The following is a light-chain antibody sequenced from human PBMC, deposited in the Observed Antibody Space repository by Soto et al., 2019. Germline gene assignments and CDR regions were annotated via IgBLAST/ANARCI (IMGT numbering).Light chain of an antibody. J-gene: IGKJ5*01. CDR1: QSVSSDF. CDR2: GAS. V-gene: IGKV3-20*01. CDR3: QQYDTSPIT. Sequence: EIVLTQSPGILSLSPGERATLSCRASQSVSSDFLAWYQQKPGQAPRLLFYGASTRATGIPDRFSGSGSETDFSLTISRLEPEDVALYYCQQYDTSPITFGQGTRLQIK.